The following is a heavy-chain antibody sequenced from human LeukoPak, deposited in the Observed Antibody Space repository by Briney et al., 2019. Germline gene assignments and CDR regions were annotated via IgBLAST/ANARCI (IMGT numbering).Heavy chain of an antibody. CDR3: ARESHGYNYLDY. D-gene: IGHD5-24*01. CDR1: GFTFSSYS. J-gene: IGHJ4*02. V-gene: IGHV3-21*01. Sequence: KPGGSLRLSCAASGFTFSSYSMNWVRQAPGKGLEWVSSISSSSSYIYYADSVKGRFTISRDNAKNSLYLQMNSLRAEDTAVYYCARESHGYNYLDYWGQGTLVTVP. CDR2: ISSSSSYI.